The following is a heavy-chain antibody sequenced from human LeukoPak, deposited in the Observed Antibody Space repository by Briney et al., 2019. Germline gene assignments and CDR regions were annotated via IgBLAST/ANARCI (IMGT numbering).Heavy chain of an antibody. Sequence: GGSLRLSCAASGFTFSSYAMSWVRQAPGKGLEWVSGISGSGDATYYAGSVKGRFTISRDNSKDTLYLQMNSLRAEDTAVYYCAKNAGSATLLYYLDYRGQGTLVTVSS. CDR1: GFTFSSYA. CDR3: AKNAGSATLLYYLDY. J-gene: IGHJ4*02. V-gene: IGHV3-23*01. D-gene: IGHD3-10*01. CDR2: ISGSGDAT.